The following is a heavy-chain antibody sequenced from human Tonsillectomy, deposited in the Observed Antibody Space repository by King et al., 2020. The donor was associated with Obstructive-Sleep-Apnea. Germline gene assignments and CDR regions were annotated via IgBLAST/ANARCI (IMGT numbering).Heavy chain of an antibody. CDR3: ARTEGSYNNYYYGMDV. D-gene: IGHD1-26*01. CDR2: IYYAGSNK. CDR1: GFTFSSYS. Sequence: VQLVEAGGGVVQPGRSLRLSCAASGFTFSSYSMHWVCQAPGKGLEWVAVIYYAGSNKYSADSVKGRFTSSRDNSKNTLYLQMNSLRAEDTAVYYCARTEGSYNNYYYGMDVWGQGTTVTVSS. J-gene: IGHJ6*02. V-gene: IGHV3-30*04.